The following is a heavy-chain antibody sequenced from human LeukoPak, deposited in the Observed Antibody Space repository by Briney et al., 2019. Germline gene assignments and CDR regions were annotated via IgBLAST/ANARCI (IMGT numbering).Heavy chain of an antibody. CDR2: IYYSGST. CDR3: ARGRDILTGYSFYFDY. V-gene: IGHV4-39*07. J-gene: IGHJ4*02. D-gene: IGHD3-9*01. CDR1: GGSISSYY. Sequence: SETLSLTCTVSGGSISSYYWGWIRQPPGKGLEWIGSIYYSGSTYYNPSLKSRVTISVDTSKNQFSLKLSSVTAADTAVYYCARGRDILTGYSFYFDYWGQGTLVTVSS.